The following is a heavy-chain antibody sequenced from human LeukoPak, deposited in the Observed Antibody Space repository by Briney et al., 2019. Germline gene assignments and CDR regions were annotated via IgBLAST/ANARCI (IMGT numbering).Heavy chain of an antibody. Sequence: VASVKVSCKASGYTFTSYDINWVRQATGQGREWMGWMNPNSGNTGYAQKFQGRVTMTRNTSISTAYMELSSLRSEDTAVYYCARVLSESVRGYSSSWYNLLGYYYYYMDVWGKGTTVTISS. CDR2: MNPNSGNT. D-gene: IGHD6-13*01. V-gene: IGHV1-8*01. CDR3: ARVLSESVRGYSSSWYNLLGYYYYYMDV. J-gene: IGHJ6*03. CDR1: GYTFTSYD.